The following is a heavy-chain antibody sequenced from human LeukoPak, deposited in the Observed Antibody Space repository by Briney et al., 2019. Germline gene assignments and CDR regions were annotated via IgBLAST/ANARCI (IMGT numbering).Heavy chain of an antibody. J-gene: IGHJ4*02. CDR3: AKARGYSFGSLEH. V-gene: IGHV3-23*02. CDR1: GFIFDISA. D-gene: IGHD5-18*01. Sequence: GGSLRLSCATSGFIFDISAMTWVRQAPGKGLEWVSTIDGTGFSTFYHDSVKGRFTVSRDKSRNTVFLQLSSLRVDDTAIYFCAKARGYSFGSLEHWGPGTLVTVSS. CDR2: IDGTGFST.